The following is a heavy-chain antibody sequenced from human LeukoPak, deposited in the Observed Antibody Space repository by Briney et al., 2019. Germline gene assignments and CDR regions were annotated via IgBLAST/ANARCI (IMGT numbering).Heavy chain of an antibody. J-gene: IGHJ4*02. D-gene: IGHD3-3*01. V-gene: IGHV3-53*01. CDR1: GFTVSSNY. CDR2: IYSGGST. Sequence: GGSLRLSCAASGFTVSSNYMSWVRQAPGKGLEWVSVIYSGGSTYYADSVKGRFTISRDNSKSTLYLQMNSLRAEDTAVYYCANYYDFWSGYFDYWGQGTLVTVSS. CDR3: ANYYDFWSGYFDY.